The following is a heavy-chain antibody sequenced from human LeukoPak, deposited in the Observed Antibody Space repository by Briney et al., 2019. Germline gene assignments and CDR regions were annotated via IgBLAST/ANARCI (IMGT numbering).Heavy chain of an antibody. D-gene: IGHD3-3*01. CDR3: ARDPSFDFWSGYYFDF. J-gene: IGHJ4*02. CDR1: GFSFSSYA. Sequence: GGSLRLSCAASGFSFSSYAMSWVRQAPGKGLEWVSGISGSGRSTYYADSVKGRFTISRDNSKSTVYVQMNSLRAEDTAIYYCARDPSFDFWSGYYFDFWGQGILVTVSS. CDR2: ISGSGRST. V-gene: IGHV3-23*01.